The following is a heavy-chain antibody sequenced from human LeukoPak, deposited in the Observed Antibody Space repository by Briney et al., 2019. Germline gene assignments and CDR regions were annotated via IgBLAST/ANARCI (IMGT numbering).Heavy chain of an antibody. J-gene: IGHJ4*02. CDR2: IYYSGSN. Sequence: PSQTLSLTCTVSGASISSYYWGWIRQPPGKGLEWIGYIYYSGSNNYNRSLKSRVTISVDTSKTQFSLKLSSVTAADTAVYYCARGTSGAGPSWGQGTLVTVSS. D-gene: IGHD3-16*01. CDR3: ARGTSGAGPS. CDR1: GASISSYY. V-gene: IGHV4-59*01.